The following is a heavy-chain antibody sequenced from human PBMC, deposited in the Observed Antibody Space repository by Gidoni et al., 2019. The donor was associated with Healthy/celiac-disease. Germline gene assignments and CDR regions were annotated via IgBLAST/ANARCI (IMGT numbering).Heavy chain of an antibody. CDR1: GYTFTSYY. V-gene: IGHV1-46*03. Sequence: QVQLVQAGAEVKKPGASVKVSCKASGYTFTSYYMHWVRQAPGQGLEWMGIINPSGCSTSYEQKFQGRGTMTRNTSTSTVYMELSSLRSEDTAVYYCARVDYAKVFDYWGQGTLVTVSS. D-gene: IGHD4-17*01. CDR2: INPSGCST. CDR3: ARVDYAKVFDY. J-gene: IGHJ4*02.